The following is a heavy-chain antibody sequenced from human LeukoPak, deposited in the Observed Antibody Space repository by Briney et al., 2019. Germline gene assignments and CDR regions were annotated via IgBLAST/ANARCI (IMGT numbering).Heavy chain of an antibody. Sequence: PSETLSLTCTVSGGSISSYYWSWIRQPPGKGLEWIGYIYYSGSTNYNPSLKSRVTISVDTSKNQFSLKLSSVTAADTAVYYCARDTFGGVIDYWGQGTLVTVSS. D-gene: IGHD3-16*02. CDR3: ARDTFGGVIDY. CDR1: GGSISSYY. V-gene: IGHV4-59*12. J-gene: IGHJ4*02. CDR2: IYYSGST.